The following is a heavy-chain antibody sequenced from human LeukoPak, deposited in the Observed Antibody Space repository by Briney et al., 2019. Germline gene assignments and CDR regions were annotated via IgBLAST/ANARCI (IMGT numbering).Heavy chain of an antibody. D-gene: IGHD6-19*01. V-gene: IGHV4-39*07. Sequence: PSETLSLTCTVSGGSISSSSYYWGWIRQPPGKGLEWIGSIYHSGSTYYNPSLKSRVTISVDTSKNQFSLKLSSVTAADTAVYYCARGGWPFDYWGQGTLVTVSS. J-gene: IGHJ4*02. CDR3: ARGGWPFDY. CDR2: IYHSGST. CDR1: GGSISSSSYY.